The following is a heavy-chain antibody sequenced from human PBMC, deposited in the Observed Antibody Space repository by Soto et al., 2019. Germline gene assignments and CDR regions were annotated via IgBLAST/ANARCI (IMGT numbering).Heavy chain of an antibody. Sequence: QLQLQESGPGLVKPSETLSLTCTVSGGSFNNSSFYWGWVRQPPGKRLEWIGSIYYSGSAYYNPSLKSRLTISVDTSKNQFSLNLSSVTAADTAVYFCARRPLVRGIIPYYFDSWGQGTLVTVSS. V-gene: IGHV4-39*01. CDR1: GGSFNNSSFY. CDR2: IYYSGSA. D-gene: IGHD3-10*01. CDR3: ARRPLVRGIIPYYFDS. J-gene: IGHJ4*02.